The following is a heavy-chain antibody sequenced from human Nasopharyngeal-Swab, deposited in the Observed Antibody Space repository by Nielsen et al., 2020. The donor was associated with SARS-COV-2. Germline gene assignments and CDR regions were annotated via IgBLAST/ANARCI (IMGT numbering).Heavy chain of an antibody. J-gene: IGHJ6*02. CDR2: ISAYNGNT. Sequence: ALVKVSCQASGYTFTSYGISWVRQAPAKGLEWMGWISAYNGNTNYAQKLQGRVTMTTDTSTSKAYMELRSLRSDDTAVYYCARSEATVVTTYYYYGMDVWGQGTTVTVSS. D-gene: IGHD4-23*01. CDR3: ARSEATVVTTYYYYGMDV. CDR1: GYTFTSYG. V-gene: IGHV1-18*01.